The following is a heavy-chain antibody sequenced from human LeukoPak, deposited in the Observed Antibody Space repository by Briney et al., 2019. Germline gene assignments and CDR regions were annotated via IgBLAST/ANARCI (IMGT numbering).Heavy chain of an antibody. Sequence: ASVKVSCKASGYTFTGYYMHWVRQAPGQGLEWMGWINPNSGGTNYAQKFQGRVTMTRDTSVSTAYMELSSLRSEDTAVYYCARGMIRGVIGGGAFDIWGQGTMVTVSS. CDR1: GYTFTGYY. D-gene: IGHD3-10*01. CDR2: INPNSGGT. J-gene: IGHJ3*02. CDR3: ARGMIRGVIGGGAFDI. V-gene: IGHV1-2*02.